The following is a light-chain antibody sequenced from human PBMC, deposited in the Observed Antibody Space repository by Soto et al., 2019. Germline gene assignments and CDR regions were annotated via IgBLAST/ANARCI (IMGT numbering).Light chain of an antibody. CDR3: HQYGNSPPGT. CDR1: QSVGNSN. J-gene: IGKJ5*01. CDR2: GAS. Sequence: ETVLTQSPGTLYFSPGERATLSCRASQSVGNSNVAWYQQRRGLPPRLLIYGASNRATGIPDRFSGSGSGADFTLTISRLEPEDFAVYFCHQYGNSPPGTFGQGTRLEIK. V-gene: IGKV3-20*01.